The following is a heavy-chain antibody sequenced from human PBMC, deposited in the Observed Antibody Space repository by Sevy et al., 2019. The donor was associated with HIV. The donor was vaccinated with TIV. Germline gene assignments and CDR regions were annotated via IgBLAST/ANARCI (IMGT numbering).Heavy chain of an antibody. D-gene: IGHD3-3*02. Sequence: GGSLRLSCAASGFTFDDYAMHWVRQAPGKGLEWVSGISWNSGSIGYADSVKGRFTISRDNAKNSLYLQMNSLRAEDTALYYCAKDILAGRGRNYFDYWGQGTLVTVSS. CDR2: ISWNSGSI. J-gene: IGHJ4*02. CDR1: GFTFDDYA. CDR3: AKDILAGRGRNYFDY. V-gene: IGHV3-9*01.